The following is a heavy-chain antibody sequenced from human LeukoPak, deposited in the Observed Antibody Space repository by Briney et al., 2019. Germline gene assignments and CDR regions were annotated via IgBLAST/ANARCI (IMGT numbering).Heavy chain of an antibody. CDR1: GYTFTSYD. CDR3: ARECGGDCSDAFDI. CDR2: MNPNSGNT. D-gene: IGHD2-21*02. V-gene: IGHV1-8*03. J-gene: IGHJ3*02. Sequence: ASVKVSCKASGYTFTSYDINWVRQATGQGLEWMGWMNPNSGNTGYAQKFQGRVTITRNTSISTAYMELSRLRSDDTAVYYCARECGGDCSDAFDIWGQGTMVTVSS.